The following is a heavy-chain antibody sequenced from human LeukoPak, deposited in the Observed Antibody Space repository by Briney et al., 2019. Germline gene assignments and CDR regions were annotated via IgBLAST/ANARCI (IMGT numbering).Heavy chain of an antibody. CDR2: IHPPDSDT. J-gene: IGHJ4*02. D-gene: IGHD2-15*01. CDR3: ARWGGYCSGGSCYPLYYFDS. V-gene: IGHV5-51*01. Sequence: KPGESLKISCQGSGYSFTSYWIGWVREMPGKGLEWMGIIHPPDSDTRYSPSFQGHVTISADKSISTAYLQWNSLKASDTAMYYCARWGGYCSGGSCYPLYYFDSWGQGTLVTVSS. CDR1: GYSFTSYW.